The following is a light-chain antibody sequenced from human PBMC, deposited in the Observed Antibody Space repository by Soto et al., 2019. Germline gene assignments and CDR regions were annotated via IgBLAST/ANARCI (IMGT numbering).Light chain of an antibody. J-gene: IGKJ1*01. Sequence: EIVMTQSPATLSVSPGERATLSCRASQSVSSYLAWYQQKPGKAPRLLIYDASNRATGIPARFSGSGSGTDFTLIIRSLEPEDFAVYYCQQRSTQWTFGQGTKVDXK. CDR3: QQRSTQWT. CDR2: DAS. CDR1: QSVSSY. V-gene: IGKV3-11*01.